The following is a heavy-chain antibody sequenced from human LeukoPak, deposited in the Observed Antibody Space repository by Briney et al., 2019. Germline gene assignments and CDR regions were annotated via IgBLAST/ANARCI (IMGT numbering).Heavy chain of an antibody. CDR1: GFTFSNAW. J-gene: IGHJ5*02. CDR2: IKSKTDGGKT. Sequence: KSGGSLRLSCAASGFTFSNAWMSWVRQAPGKGLEWVGRIKSKTDGGKTDYAATVTGRFTISRDDSKNTLYLQMNSLKTEDTAVYYCTTDSSSWKLCNWFDPWRQGTLVTVSS. CDR3: TTDSSSWKLCNWFDP. D-gene: IGHD6-13*01. V-gene: IGHV3-15*01.